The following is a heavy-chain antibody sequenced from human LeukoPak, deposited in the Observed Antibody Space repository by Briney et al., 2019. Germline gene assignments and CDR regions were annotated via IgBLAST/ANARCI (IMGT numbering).Heavy chain of an antibody. CDR2: ISYDGSDK. D-gene: IGHD6-19*01. V-gene: IGHV3-30*02. CDR3: VKDLHSGWSFDY. CDR1: GFTFNNFG. J-gene: IGHJ4*02. Sequence: GGSLRLPCAASGFTFNNFGLHWVRQAPGKGLEWVAFISYDGSDKNCVDSVQGRFTISRDNSKNTLYLQMNSLRVDDTAVYYCVKDLHSGWSFDYWGQGILVTVSS.